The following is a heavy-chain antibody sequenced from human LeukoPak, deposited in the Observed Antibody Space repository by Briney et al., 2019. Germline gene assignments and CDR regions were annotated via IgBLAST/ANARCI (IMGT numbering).Heavy chain of an antibody. CDR2: IYSGGST. Sequence: GGSLRLSCAASGFTFSSYSMNWVRQAPGKGLEWVSVIYSGGSTYYADSVKGRFTISRDTSKNTLYLQMNSLRVEDTAVYYCARVVSGYRHFDYWGQGTLVTVSS. CDR1: GFTFSSYS. J-gene: IGHJ4*02. D-gene: IGHD5-12*01. V-gene: IGHV3-53*01. CDR3: ARVVSGYRHFDY.